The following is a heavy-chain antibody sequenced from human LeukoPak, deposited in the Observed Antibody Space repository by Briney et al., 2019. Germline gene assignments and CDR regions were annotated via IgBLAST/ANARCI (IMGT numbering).Heavy chain of an antibody. J-gene: IGHJ3*02. D-gene: IGHD1-14*01. CDR3: ATGTGDTFDI. V-gene: IGHV1-8*03. CDR1: GYTFTDFY. CDR2: MNPQNGVG. Sequence: ASVKVSCKASGYTFTDFYLHWVRQATGQGLEWLAYMNPQNGVGGSAQKFRGRITITRDTSISTAYLDLSSLRSDDTAVYYCATGTGDTFDIWGQGTMVTVSS.